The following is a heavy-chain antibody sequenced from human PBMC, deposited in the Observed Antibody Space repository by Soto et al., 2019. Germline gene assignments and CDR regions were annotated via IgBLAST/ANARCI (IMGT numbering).Heavy chain of an antibody. J-gene: IGHJ3*02. CDR3: ATSGITMVRGGVVAFDI. Sequence: QVQLVQSGAEVKKPGSSVKVSWKASGGTFSSYAISWVRQAPGQGLEWMGGLIPIFGTANYAQKLQDRVTITANESTSTAYMELSRLRSENTAVYYCATSGITMVRGGVVAFDIWGQGTMVTVSS. CDR1: GGTFSSYA. CDR2: LIPIFGTA. V-gene: IGHV1-69*01. D-gene: IGHD3-10*01.